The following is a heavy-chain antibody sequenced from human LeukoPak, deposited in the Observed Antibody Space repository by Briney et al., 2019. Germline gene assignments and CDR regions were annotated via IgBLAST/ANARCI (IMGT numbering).Heavy chain of an antibody. D-gene: IGHD3-22*01. CDR3: ARGLGTRSGYYDY. CDR1: GGTFSSYA. Sequence: ASVKVSCKASGGTFSSYAISWVRQAPGEGLEWMGGIIPIFGTANYAQKFQGRVTITTDESTSTAYMELSSLRSEDTAVYYCARGLGTRSGYYDYWGQGTLVTVSS. CDR2: IIPIFGTA. V-gene: IGHV1-69*05. J-gene: IGHJ4*02.